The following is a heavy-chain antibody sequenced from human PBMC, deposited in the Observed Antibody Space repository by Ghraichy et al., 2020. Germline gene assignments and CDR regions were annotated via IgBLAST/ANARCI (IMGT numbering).Heavy chain of an antibody. D-gene: IGHD3-10*02. CDR1: GFIISYYG. Sequence: LSLTCAASGFIISYYGMHWVRQAPGKGLEWVAAMSYDGSNKYYADSVKGRFTISRDNSKKTLYLQMDSLRAEDTAVYYCAKDPGIFGDYVYGMDVWGQGTTVTVSS. V-gene: IGHV3-30*18. J-gene: IGHJ6*02. CDR2: MSYDGSNK. CDR3: AKDPGIFGDYVYGMDV.